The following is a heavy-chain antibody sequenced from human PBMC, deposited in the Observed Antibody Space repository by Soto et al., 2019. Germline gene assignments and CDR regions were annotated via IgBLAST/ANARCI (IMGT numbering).Heavy chain of an antibody. V-gene: IGHV1-18*01. D-gene: IGHD6-19*01. CDR3: ARDPLLYSSGWYPNDAFDI. CDR1: GYTFTIYG. CDR2: ISAYNGNT. Sequence: GASVKVSCTASGYTFTIYGISWVRQAPGQGLEWMGWISAYNGNTNYAQKLQGRVTMTTDTSTSTAYMELRSLRSDDTAVYYCARDPLLYSSGWYPNDAFDIWGQGTMVTVSS. J-gene: IGHJ3*02.